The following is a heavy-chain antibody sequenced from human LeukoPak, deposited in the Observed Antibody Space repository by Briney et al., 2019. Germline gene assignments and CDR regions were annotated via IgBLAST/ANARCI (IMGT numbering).Heavy chain of an antibody. D-gene: IGHD4-17*01. J-gene: IGHJ4*02. V-gene: IGHV3-23*01. CDR1: GFTFSTYA. Sequence: GGSLRLSCAASGFTFSTYAMTWVRQAPGKGLEWVSGISGGGGYTYYADSVKGRFTISRDNSKNTLSLQMNSLRAEDTAVYYCAKDSRGTTTTIYYFDCWGQGTLVTVSS. CDR3: AKDSRGTTTTIYYFDC. CDR2: ISGGGGYT.